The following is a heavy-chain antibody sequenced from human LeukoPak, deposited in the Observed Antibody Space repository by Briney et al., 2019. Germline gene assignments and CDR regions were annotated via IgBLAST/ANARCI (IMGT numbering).Heavy chain of an antibody. CDR2: IDYSGST. V-gene: IGHV4-59*08. CDR3: ARHYSSDPFDY. Sequence: PSETLSLTCSVSGASISSYYWSWIRQPPGKGLEWIGYIDYSGSTNYSPSLKSRVTISADTSKNQFSLKLTCLTAADTALYFCARHYSSDPFDYWGQGTLVTVSS. CDR1: GASISSYY. D-gene: IGHD2-21*01. J-gene: IGHJ4*02.